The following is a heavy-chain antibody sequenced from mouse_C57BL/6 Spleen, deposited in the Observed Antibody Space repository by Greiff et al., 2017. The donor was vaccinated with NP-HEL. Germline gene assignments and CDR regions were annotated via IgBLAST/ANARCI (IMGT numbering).Heavy chain of an antibody. CDR2: IDPETGGT. CDR3: SRGEESWFAY. V-gene: IGHV1-15*01. CDR1: GYTFTDYE. J-gene: IGHJ3*01. Sequence: QVQLQQSGAELVRPGASVTLSCKASGYTFTDYEMHWVKQTPVHGLEWIGAIDPETGGTAYNQKFKGKAILTADKTSSTADMWLRSLTSEDASVYYWSRGEESWFAYWGQGTLVTVSA.